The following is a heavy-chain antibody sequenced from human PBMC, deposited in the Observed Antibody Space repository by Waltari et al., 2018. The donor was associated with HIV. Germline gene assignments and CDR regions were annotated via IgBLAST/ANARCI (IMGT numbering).Heavy chain of an antibody. Sequence: QVQLVESGGGVVQPGRSLRLSCAASGSTFSRYGMHWVRQAPGKGLEWVAVIWYDGSNKYYADSVKGRFTISRDNSKNTLYLQMNSLRAEDTAVYYCARDQTGTTYGYYYYGMDVWGQGTTVTVSS. CDR1: GSTFSRYG. V-gene: IGHV3-33*01. CDR3: ARDQTGTTYGYYYYGMDV. CDR2: IWYDGSNK. D-gene: IGHD1-7*01. J-gene: IGHJ6*02.